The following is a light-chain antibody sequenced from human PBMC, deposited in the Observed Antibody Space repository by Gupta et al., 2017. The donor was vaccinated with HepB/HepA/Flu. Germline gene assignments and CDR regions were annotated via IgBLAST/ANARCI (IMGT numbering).Light chain of an antibody. V-gene: IGKV3-11*01. J-gene: IGKJ4*01. CDR1: QSVSSY. CDR2: DAS. Sequence: EIVLTQSPATLSLSPGERATLSCRASQSVSSYLAWYRQKPGQAPRLLIYDASNRATGIPARFSGSGSGTDFTLTIRSLEPEDFAVYYCQQRGNWPFTFGGGTKVEI. CDR3: QQRGNWPFT.